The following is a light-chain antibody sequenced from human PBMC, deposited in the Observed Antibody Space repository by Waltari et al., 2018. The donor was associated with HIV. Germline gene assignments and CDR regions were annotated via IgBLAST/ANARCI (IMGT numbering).Light chain of an antibody. V-gene: IGKV3-15*01. Sequence: DIVITQSPATLSVSTGERANLSCRASQTVYGNLAWYQQKPGQAPRHLVYGASVRAAGVPARFSGSGSGTEFTLTISSLQSEDFGVYYCQQYNYWPPYTFGQGTKLEMK. CDR3: QQYNYWPPYT. CDR1: QTVYGN. CDR2: GAS. J-gene: IGKJ2*01.